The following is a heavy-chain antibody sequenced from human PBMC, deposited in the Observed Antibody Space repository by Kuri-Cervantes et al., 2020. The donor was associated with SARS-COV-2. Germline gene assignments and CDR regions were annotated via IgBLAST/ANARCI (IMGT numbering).Heavy chain of an antibody. J-gene: IGHJ4*02. Sequence: SETLSLTCTVSGGSISSSSYYWGWIRQPPGKGLEWIGSIYYSGSTYYNPSLKSRVTISVDTSKNQFSLKLSSVTAADTAVYYCARRTYYDFWSGYFDYWGQGTLGTVSS. CDR2: IYYSGST. D-gene: IGHD3-3*01. CDR1: GGSISSSSYY. V-gene: IGHV4-39*01. CDR3: ARRTYYDFWSGYFDY.